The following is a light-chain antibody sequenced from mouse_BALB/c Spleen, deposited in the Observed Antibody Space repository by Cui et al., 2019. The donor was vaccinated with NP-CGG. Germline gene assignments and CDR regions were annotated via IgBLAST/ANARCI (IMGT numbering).Light chain of an antibody. CDR1: TLADTTSNY. CDR3: ALWYSNHWV. V-gene: IGLV1*01. J-gene: IGLJ1*01. CDR2: GTN. Sequence: QAVVTQVSALNTSPGETVTLTSHSRTLADTTSNYDNWVQEKPDHLFTGLRGGTNNRAPGVPARFSGSLIGDKAALPITGTQTEDEAIYFCALWYSNHWVFGGGTKLTVL.